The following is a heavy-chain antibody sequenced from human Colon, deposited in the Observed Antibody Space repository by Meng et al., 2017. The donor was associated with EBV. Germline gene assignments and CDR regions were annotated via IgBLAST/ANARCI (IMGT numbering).Heavy chain of an antibody. V-gene: IGHV4-30-4*01. CDR3: ASFDHIPRRNYFDY. CDR2: IHHSGSA. D-gene: IGHD2-21*01. J-gene: IGHJ4*02. CDR1: GGSMRSGNYY. Sequence: QVPMQESGPGLVEPSQTLSLTCTVSGGSMRSGNYYWSWIRQPPGKGLEWIGYIHHSGSAYYNPSLKSRVSISVDTSKNQFSLNLNSMTAADTAVYYCASFDHIPRRNYFDYWGQGTLVTVSS.